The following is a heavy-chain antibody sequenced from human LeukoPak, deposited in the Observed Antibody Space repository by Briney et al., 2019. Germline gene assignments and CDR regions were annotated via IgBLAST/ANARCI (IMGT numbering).Heavy chain of an antibody. CDR3: ARNYKPRIDYGGNPGLGAFDI. V-gene: IGHV1-46*01. CDR2: INPSGGST. D-gene: IGHD4-23*01. CDR1: GYTFTSCY. Sequence: GASVKVSCKASGYTFTSCYVHWVRQAPGQGLEWMGIINPSGGSTSYAQKFQGRVTMTRDTSTSTVYMELSSLRSEDTAVYYCARNYKPRIDYGGNPGLGAFDIWGQGTMVTVSS. J-gene: IGHJ3*02.